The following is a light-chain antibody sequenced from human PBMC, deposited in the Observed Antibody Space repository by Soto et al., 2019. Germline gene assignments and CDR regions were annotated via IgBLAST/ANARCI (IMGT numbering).Light chain of an antibody. CDR2: EGS. CDR1: SSDVGSYNY. V-gene: IGLV2-14*01. J-gene: IGLJ1*01. CDR3: SSYTSSSTV. Sequence: ALTQPASVSGSPGQSITISCTGTSSDVGSYNYVSWYQQHPGKAPKLMIYEGSNRPSGVSSRFSGSKSGNTASLTISGLKAEDEAYYYCSSYTSSSTVFGTGTKVTVL.